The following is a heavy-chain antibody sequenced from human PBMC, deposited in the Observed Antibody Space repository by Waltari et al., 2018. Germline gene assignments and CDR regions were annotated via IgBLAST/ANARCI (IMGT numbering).Heavy chain of an antibody. CDR1: GDSMSTRYY. D-gene: IGHD1-1*01. J-gene: IGHJ4*02. V-gene: IGHV4-4*02. Sequence: QLQLQESGPGLVKPSGTLSLICAVSGDSMSTRYYWSWVLKPPGKGLEWIGQVRGDGKTNYNPSFASRVTMSLDTSTYHFALKLTSATAADTALYYCARDRGRGLYLDTWGQGTLVTVSP. CDR3: ARDRGRGLYLDT. CDR2: VRGDGKT.